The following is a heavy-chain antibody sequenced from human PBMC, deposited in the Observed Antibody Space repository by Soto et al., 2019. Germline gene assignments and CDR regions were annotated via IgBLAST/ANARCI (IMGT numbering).Heavy chain of an antibody. Sequence: SETLSLTCAVYGGSFSGYYWSWIRQPPGKGLEWIGEINHSGSTNYNPSLKSRVTVSVDTSKNQFSLKLSSMTAADTAVYYCARFGGHTVTYDSWGRGTLVT. J-gene: IGHJ4*02. CDR2: INHSGST. CDR3: ARFGGHTVTYDS. V-gene: IGHV4-34*01. CDR1: GGSFSGYY. D-gene: IGHD4-17*01.